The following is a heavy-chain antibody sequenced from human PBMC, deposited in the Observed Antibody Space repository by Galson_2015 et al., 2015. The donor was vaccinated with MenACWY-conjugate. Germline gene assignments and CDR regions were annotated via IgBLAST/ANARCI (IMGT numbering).Heavy chain of an antibody. D-gene: IGHD3-10*01. CDR1: GITFSSYA. CDR2: ISTTGGTT. J-gene: IGHJ5*02. CDR3: AQGAGSRWFDP. V-gene: IGHV3-23*01. Sequence: PLRLSCAASGITFSSYAMSWVRQAPGKGLEWVSSISTTGGTTYYADSVKGRFTISRDNSKNTLYLQMNSLRAGNTAVYYCAQGAGSRWFDPWGQGTLVIVSS.